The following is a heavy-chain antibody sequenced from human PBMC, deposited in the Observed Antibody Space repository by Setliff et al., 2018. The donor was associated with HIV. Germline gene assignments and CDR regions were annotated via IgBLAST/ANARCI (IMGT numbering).Heavy chain of an antibody. CDR2: INPGGGTT. V-gene: IGHV1-46*01. J-gene: IGHJ4*02. D-gene: IGHD6-19*01. CDR1: GYIFTNYY. Sequence: SVKVSCKASGYIFTNYYVHWVRQAPGQGLEWMGIINPGGGTTSYPRKFRDKVTLTRDTSTSTVYMELTYLTSEDTAVYYCARAPPYSTGWGLDYWGQGTLVTVSS. CDR3: ARAPPYSTGWGLDY.